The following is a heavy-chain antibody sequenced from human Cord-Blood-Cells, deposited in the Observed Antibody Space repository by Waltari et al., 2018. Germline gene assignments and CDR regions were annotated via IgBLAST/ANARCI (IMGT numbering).Heavy chain of an antibody. CDR3: AKLHSSGWNDAFDI. CDR1: GFTFSSYG. J-gene: IGHJ3*02. CDR2: ISYDGSNK. V-gene: IGHV3-30*18. Sequence: QVQLVESEGGVVQPGRSLRLSCAASGFTFSSYGMHWVRQAPGKGLEWGAVISYDGSNKYYADSVEGRFTISRDNSKNTLYLQMNSLRAEDTAVYYCAKLHSSGWNDAFDIWGQGTMVTVSS. D-gene: IGHD6-19*01.